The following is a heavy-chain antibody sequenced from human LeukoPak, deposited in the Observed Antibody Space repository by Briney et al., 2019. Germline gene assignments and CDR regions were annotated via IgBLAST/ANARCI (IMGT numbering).Heavy chain of an antibody. CDR1: GYRFTSYW. Sequence: GESLKISWKGSGYRFTSYWSGWVRQMPGKGLDGMVIIYPGDSDTSSRPSFHGQVTISADKSISTAYLQWSSLKASDTAMYYCASSYYYGSGKFDYFDYWGQGTLVTVSS. CDR3: ASSYYYGSGKFDYFDY. CDR2: IYPGDSDT. J-gene: IGHJ4*02. D-gene: IGHD3-10*01. V-gene: IGHV5-51*01.